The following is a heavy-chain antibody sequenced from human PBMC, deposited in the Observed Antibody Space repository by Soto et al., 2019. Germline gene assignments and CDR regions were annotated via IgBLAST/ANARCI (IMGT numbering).Heavy chain of an antibody. D-gene: IGHD2-2*01. CDR2: ISTYDDKT. CDR3: ARDLGYCNSSGFFRNWFDP. CDR1: GYSFRTHG. V-gene: IGHV1-18*01. J-gene: IGHJ5*02. Sequence: QVQLVQSGAEVKTPGASVKVSCRASGYSFRTHGISWVRQAPGQGLEWMGWISTYDDKTNFPQKFQGRITMTTDTSTSTAYMELRSLRSDDTAVYFCARDLGYCNSSGFFRNWFDPWGQGTLVTVSS.